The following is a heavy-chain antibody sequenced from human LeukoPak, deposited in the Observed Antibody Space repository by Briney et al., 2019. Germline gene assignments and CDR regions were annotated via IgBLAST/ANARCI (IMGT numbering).Heavy chain of an antibody. V-gene: IGHV1-2*06. D-gene: IGHD3-22*01. J-gene: IGHJ4*02. CDR1: GYTFTDYY. CDR2: INPNIGGT. CDR3: ARAYYDSSGLGFDY. Sequence: ASVKVSCKASGYTFTDYYIHWVRQAPGQGLEWMGRINPNIGGTNYAQKFQGRVTMTRGTSMSTAYMELSRLRSADTAVYYCARAYYDSSGLGFDYWGQGTLVTVSS.